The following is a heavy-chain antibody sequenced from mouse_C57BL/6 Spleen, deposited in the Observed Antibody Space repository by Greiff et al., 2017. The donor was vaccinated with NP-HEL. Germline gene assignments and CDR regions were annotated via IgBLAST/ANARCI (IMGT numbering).Heavy chain of an antibody. CDR2: ISDGGSYT. V-gene: IGHV5-4*01. D-gene: IGHD4-1*01. Sequence: EVQRVESGGGLVKPGGSLKLSCAASGFTFSSYAMSWVRQTPEKRLEWVATISDGGSYTYYPDNVKGRFTISRDNAKNNLYLQMSHLKSEDTAMYYCAREGELTGTWFAYWGQGTLVTVSA. J-gene: IGHJ3*01. CDR1: GFTFSSYA. CDR3: AREGELTGTWFAY.